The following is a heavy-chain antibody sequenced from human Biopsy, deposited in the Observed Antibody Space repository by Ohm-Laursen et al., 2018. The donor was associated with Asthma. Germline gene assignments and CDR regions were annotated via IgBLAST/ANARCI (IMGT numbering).Heavy chain of an antibody. V-gene: IGHV1-69*01. J-gene: IGHJ6*02. CDR1: GDSFSTYA. CDR2: LIPVLGTP. Sequence: SSVKVSCKASGDSFSTYAISWVRQAPGQGLEGMGGLIPVLGTPDHAQMFEGRVTITADESPSTAYMELSSLSSEDAAVYYCAGGDSGSDRIVYYYSGLEVWGQGTTVTVSS. D-gene: IGHD5-12*01. CDR3: AGGDSGSDRIVYYYSGLEV.